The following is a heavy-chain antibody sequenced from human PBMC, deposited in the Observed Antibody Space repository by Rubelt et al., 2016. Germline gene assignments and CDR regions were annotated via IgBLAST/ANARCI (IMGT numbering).Heavy chain of an antibody. J-gene: IGHJ3*02. V-gene: IGHV5-51*01. Sequence: IYPGDSDTRYSPSFQGQVTISADKSISTAYLQWSSLKASDTAMYYCASGTTGTWAFDIWGQGTMVTVSS. CDR2: IYPGDSDT. CDR3: ASGTTGTWAFDI. D-gene: IGHD1-1*01.